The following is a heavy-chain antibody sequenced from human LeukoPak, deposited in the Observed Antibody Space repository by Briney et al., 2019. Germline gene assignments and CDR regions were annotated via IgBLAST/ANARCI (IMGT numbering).Heavy chain of an antibody. CDR1: GGSINYYY. J-gene: IGHJ6*03. D-gene: IGHD3-10*01. CDR3: TRGQSYYGSGSYDYLYYMDV. V-gene: IGHV4-59*01. Sequence: SETLSLTCTVSGGSINYYYWSWIRQPPGRGLEWIGYIYYSGNTNYNPSLKSRVTISIDTSKSQFSLKLGSVTAADTAVYYCTRGQSYYGSGSYDYLYYMDVWGKGTTVTISS. CDR2: IYYSGNT.